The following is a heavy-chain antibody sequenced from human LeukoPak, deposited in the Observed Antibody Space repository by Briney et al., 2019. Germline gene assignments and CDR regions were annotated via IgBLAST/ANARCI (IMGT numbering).Heavy chain of an antibody. CDR1: GFTFSSYW. CDR3: ARHVVAVGFDY. V-gene: IGHV3-7*01. CDR2: IKQDGSEK. Sequence: HPGGTLRLSCAASGFTFSSYWMSWVRQAPGKGLEWVANIKQDGSEKYYVDSVKGRFTISRDNAKNSLYLQMNSLRVEDTAVYYCARHVVAVGFDYWGQGTLVTVSS. J-gene: IGHJ4*02. D-gene: IGHD3-22*01.